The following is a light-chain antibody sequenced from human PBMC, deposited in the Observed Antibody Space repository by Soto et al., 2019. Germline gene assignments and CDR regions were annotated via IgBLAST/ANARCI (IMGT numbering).Light chain of an antibody. CDR3: QQRSDWPRT. J-gene: IGKJ3*01. CDR1: QSVGSN. V-gene: IGKV3-11*01. CDR2: DAS. Sequence: EIVLTQSPATLSLSPGERATLSCRASQSVGSNLAWYQQKPGQAPGLLIYDASNRATGIPARFSGSGSGTDFTLTISSLEPEDFAVYYCQQRSDWPRTVGPGTTVEIK.